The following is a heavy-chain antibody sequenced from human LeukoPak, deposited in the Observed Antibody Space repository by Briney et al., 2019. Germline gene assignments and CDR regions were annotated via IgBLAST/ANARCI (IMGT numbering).Heavy chain of an antibody. J-gene: IGHJ5*02. CDR1: GYTFTGYY. CDR2: INPNSGGT. V-gene: IGHV1-2*02. CDR3: ARDPDGLRWFDP. D-gene: IGHD3/OR15-3a*01. Sequence: ASVKVSCKASGYTFTGYYMHWVRQAPGQGLEWMGWINPNSGGTNYGQKFQGRVTMTRDTSISTAYMELSRLRSDDTAVYYCARDPDGLRWFDPWGQGTLVSVSS.